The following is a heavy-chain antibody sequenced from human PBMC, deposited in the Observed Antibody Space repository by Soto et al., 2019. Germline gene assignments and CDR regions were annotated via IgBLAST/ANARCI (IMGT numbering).Heavy chain of an antibody. CDR1: GGSFSGYY. CDR2: INHSGST. CDR3: ARGTTYLRFLEWSTYYYGMDV. J-gene: IGHJ6*02. Sequence: SETLSLTCAVYGGSFSGYYWSWIRQPPGKGLEWIGEINHSGSTNYNPSLKSRVTISVDTSKNQFSLKLSSVTAADTAVYYCARGTTYLRFLEWSTYYYGMDVWGQGTTVTVS. V-gene: IGHV4-34*01. D-gene: IGHD3-3*01.